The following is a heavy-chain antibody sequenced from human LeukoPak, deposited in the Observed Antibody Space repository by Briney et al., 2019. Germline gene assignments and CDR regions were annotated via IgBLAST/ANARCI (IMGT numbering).Heavy chain of an antibody. Sequence: GGSLRLSCAASIFPFSSYSIHWVRQAPGKGLEWVAVMSYNGSNEYYADSVKGRFTISRDNSKNTLYLQMNSLRAEDTAVYYCAKDERIQLWLEPHAVDYWGQGTLVTVSS. CDR3: AKDERIQLWLEPHAVDY. CDR2: MSYNGSNE. CDR1: IFPFSSYS. D-gene: IGHD5-18*01. J-gene: IGHJ4*02. V-gene: IGHV3-30*18.